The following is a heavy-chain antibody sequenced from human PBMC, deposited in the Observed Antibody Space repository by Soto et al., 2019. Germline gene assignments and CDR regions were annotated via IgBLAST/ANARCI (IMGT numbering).Heavy chain of an antibody. Sequence: QVQLQESGPGLVKPSETLSLTCTVSGGSVSSGSYYWSWIRQPPGKGLEWIGYIYYSGRTNYNPALKSRVTISVDTSKHQFFLKLSSVTAADTAVYYCARGLMVRGAYYYGMDVWGQGTTVTVSS. CDR1: GGSVSSGSYY. J-gene: IGHJ6*02. D-gene: IGHD3-10*01. V-gene: IGHV4-61*01. CDR3: ARGLMVRGAYYYGMDV. CDR2: IYYSGRT.